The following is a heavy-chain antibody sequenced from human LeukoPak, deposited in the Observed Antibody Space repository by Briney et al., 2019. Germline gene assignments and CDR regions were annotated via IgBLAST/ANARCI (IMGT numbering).Heavy chain of an antibody. V-gene: IGHV3-7*01. CDR2: IKQDGSSK. J-gene: IGHJ5*02. CDR1: GFTFSIYW. CDR3: ARVGGSSSSFDP. D-gene: IGHD1-26*01. Sequence: GGSLRLSCAASGFTFSIYWMTWVRQAPGKGLEWVANIKQDGSSKYYMDSVKGRFTISRDNAKNSLYLQMNSLRVEDTAVYYCARVGGSSSSFDPWGQGTLVTVSS.